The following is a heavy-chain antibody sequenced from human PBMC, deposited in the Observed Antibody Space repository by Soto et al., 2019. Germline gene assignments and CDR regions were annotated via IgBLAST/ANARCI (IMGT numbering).Heavy chain of an antibody. CDR1: GGSISGSYYY. Sequence: SETLSLTCAVSGGSISGSYYYWAWLRQSPGKGPEWIGSVFYTGFASYNPSLESRVSVSVDTSKSQFSLKLSAVTAADTAVYYCATSQKGYNWNYFDHWGQGALVTVSS. J-gene: IGHJ4*02. CDR3: ATSQKGYNWNYFDH. V-gene: IGHV4-39*01. D-gene: IGHD1-20*01. CDR2: VFYTGFA.